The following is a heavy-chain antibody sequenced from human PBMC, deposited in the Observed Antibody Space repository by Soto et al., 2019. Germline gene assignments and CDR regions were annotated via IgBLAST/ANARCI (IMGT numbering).Heavy chain of an antibody. Sequence: PGESLKISCKASGYNFNKYWIGWVRQMPEKGLEWMGIIYPGDSDTRYSPSFQGHVTISADKSFNTAYLQWSSLEAADTAMYYCTRRGDSGGYMDYWGQGILVTVYS. J-gene: IGHJ4*02. D-gene: IGHD3-22*01. CDR3: TRRGDSGGYMDY. V-gene: IGHV5-51*01. CDR1: GYNFNKYW. CDR2: IYPGDSDT.